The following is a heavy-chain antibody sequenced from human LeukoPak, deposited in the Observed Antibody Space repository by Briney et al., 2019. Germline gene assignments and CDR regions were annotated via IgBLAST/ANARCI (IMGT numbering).Heavy chain of an antibody. V-gene: IGHV1-24*01. CDR1: GYTLSELS. J-gene: IGHJ4*02. CDR3: ATDLATVVIITNY. Sequence: GASVKVSCKVSGYTLSELSMHWVRQAPGKGLEWMGGYDPEDAETIYAQKFQGRVTMTEDTSIDTAYMEISSLRADDTAVYYCATDLATVVIITNYWGQGTLVTVSS. D-gene: IGHD3-22*01. CDR2: YDPEDAET.